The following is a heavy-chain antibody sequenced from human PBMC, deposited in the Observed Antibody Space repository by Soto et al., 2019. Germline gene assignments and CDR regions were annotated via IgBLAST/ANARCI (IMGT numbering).Heavy chain of an antibody. CDR3: ARASTTVTTLDY. CDR1: GGSISSGGYS. D-gene: IGHD4-17*01. V-gene: IGHV4-30-2*01. CDR2: IYHSGST. Sequence: QLQLQESGSGLVKPSQTLSLTCAVSGGSISSGGYSWSWIRQPPGKGLEWIGYIYHSGSTCDNPSHKSRVTISVDRSKNQFSLKLSSVTAADTAVYDCARASTTVTTLDYWGQGTLVTVSS. J-gene: IGHJ4*02.